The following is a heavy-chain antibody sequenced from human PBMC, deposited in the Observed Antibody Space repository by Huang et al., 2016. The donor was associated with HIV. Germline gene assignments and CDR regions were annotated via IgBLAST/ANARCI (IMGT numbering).Heavy chain of an antibody. D-gene: IGHD2-15*01. CDR1: GDFINTNTHY. CDR2: IYYSGSA. Sequence: QLLLQESGPGLVKPAETLSLTCTVSGDFINTNTHYWGWIRQPPGKGLEWLGSIYYSGSAYLNPSLKSRGVMSLDTSNHQLSLHLTSVTAADTAIYYCARLGAATLTYYFDSWGQGTLVTVSS. V-gene: IGHV4-39*01. J-gene: IGHJ4*02. CDR3: ARLGAATLTYYFDS.